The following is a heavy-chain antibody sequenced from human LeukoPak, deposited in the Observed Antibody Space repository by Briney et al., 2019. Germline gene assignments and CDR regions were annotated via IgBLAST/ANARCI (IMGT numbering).Heavy chain of an antibody. CDR3: VRQLVS. CDR2: ISSSSSSI. CDR1: GLTFSNSG. V-gene: IGHV3-48*01. D-gene: IGHD6-6*01. Sequence: PGGSLRLSCAASGLTFSNSGMSWVRQAPGKGLEWVSYISSSSSSIYYADSVKGRFTISRDNAKNSLYLQMNSLRAEDTAVYYCVRQLVSWGQGTLVTVSS. J-gene: IGHJ5*02.